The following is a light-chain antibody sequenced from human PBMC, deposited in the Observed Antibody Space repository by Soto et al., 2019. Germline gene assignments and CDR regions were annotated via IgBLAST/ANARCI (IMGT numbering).Light chain of an antibody. CDR2: KAS. J-gene: IGKJ4*01. CDR3: QQYSSYPLT. V-gene: IGKV1-5*03. Sequence: DIQMTHSPSTLSGSVGDRVTITCRASQTISSWLAWYQQKPGKAPKLLIYKASTLKSGVPSRFSGSGSGTEFTLTISSLQPDDFATYYCQQYSSYPLTFGGGTKVDIK. CDR1: QTISSW.